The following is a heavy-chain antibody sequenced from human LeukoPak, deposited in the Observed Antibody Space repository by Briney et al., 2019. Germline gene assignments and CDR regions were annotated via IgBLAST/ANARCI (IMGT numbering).Heavy chain of an antibody. V-gene: IGHV1-2*02. Sequence: PGGSLRLSCAASGFTFSSYGMHWVRQAPGQGLEWMGWINPNSGGTNYAQKFQGRVTMTRDTSISTAYMELSRLRSDDTAVYYCASGHRYSAYDSLVGFDYWGQGTLVTVSS. D-gene: IGHD5-12*01. CDR2: INPNSGGT. J-gene: IGHJ4*02. CDR1: GFTFSSYG. CDR3: ASGHRYSAYDSLVGFDY.